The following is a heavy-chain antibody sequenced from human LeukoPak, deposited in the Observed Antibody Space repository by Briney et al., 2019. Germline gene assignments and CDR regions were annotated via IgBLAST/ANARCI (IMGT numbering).Heavy chain of an antibody. D-gene: IGHD2-2*01. V-gene: IGHV3-21*04. CDR1: GFTFSSYW. Sequence: GGSLRLSCAASGFTFSSYWMHWVRQAPGKGLEWVSYISTASSDTNHADSVKGRFTISRDNAKNSLYLQMSSLRADDTAIYYCARGGAEQFCSSTSYHKEPFDDWGQGTLVTVSS. CDR2: ISTASSDT. CDR3: ARGGAEQFCSSTSYHKEPFDD. J-gene: IGHJ4*02.